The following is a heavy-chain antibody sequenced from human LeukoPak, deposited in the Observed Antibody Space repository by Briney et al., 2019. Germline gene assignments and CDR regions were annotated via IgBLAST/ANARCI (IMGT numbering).Heavy chain of an antibody. CDR1: GGSISSYY. CDR2: IYYSGST. CDR3: AREIRLDYYDSSGYYYRDAFDI. D-gene: IGHD3-22*01. Sequence: KPSETLSLTCTVSGGSISSYYWSWIRQPPGKGLEWIGYIYYSGSTNYNPSLKSRVTISVDTSKNQFSLKLSSVTGADTAVYYCAREIRLDYYDSSGYYYRDAFDIWGQGTMVTVSS. J-gene: IGHJ3*02. V-gene: IGHV4-59*01.